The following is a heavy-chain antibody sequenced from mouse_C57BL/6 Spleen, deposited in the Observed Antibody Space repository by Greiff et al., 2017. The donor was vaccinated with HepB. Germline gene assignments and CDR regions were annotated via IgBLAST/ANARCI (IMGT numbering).Heavy chain of an antibody. CDR3: ARELSYYFDY. Sequence: QVQLKESGPELVKPGASVKISCKASGYAFSSSWMNWVKQRPGKGLEWIGRIYPGDGDTNYNEKFKGKATLTADKSSSTAYMELRSLTSEDSAVYVCARELSYYFDYWGQGTTLTVSS. CDR1: GYAFSSSW. J-gene: IGHJ2*01. V-gene: IGHV1-82*01. CDR2: IYPGDGDT.